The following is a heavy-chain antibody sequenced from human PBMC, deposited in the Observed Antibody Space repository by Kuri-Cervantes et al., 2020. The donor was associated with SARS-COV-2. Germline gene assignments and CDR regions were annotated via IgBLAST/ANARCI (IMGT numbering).Heavy chain of an antibody. CDR1: GGSISSYY. V-gene: IGHV4-59*12. CDR2: IYYSGST. J-gene: IGHJ4*02. CDR3: ARGGGGYCSSTSCYSY. Sequence: GSLRPSCTVSGGSISSYYWSWIRQPPGKGLEWIGYIYYSGSTNYNPSLKSRVTISVDTSKNQFSLKLGSVTAADTAVYYCARGGGGYCSSTSCYSYWGQGTLVTVSS. D-gene: IGHD2-2*02.